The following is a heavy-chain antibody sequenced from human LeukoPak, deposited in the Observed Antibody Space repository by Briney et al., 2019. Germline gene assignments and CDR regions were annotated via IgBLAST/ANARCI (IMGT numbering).Heavy chain of an antibody. CDR2: IYHSGST. J-gene: IGHJ4*02. CDR3: ARDVVFDYFDY. Sequence: SETLSLTCTVSGYSISSGYYWGWIRQPPGKGLEWIGSIYHSGSTYYNPSLKSRVTISVDTSKNQFSLKLSSVTAADTAVYYCARDVVFDYFDYWGRGTLVTVSS. CDR1: GYSISSGYY. V-gene: IGHV4-38-2*02. D-gene: IGHD2-15*01.